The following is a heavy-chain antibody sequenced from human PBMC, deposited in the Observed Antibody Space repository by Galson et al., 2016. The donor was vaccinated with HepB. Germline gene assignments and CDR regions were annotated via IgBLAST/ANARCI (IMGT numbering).Heavy chain of an antibody. Sequence: SLRLSCAASGFTVRSNYMTWVRQAPGQGLEWVSVIYSGGYTYYADSVKGRFTISRDNSKNTLSLQMNRLTAEGTAVYDCARLDGLGDYITASLDYWGQGTLVTVSS. CDR2: IYSGGYT. D-gene: IGHD4-17*01. V-gene: IGHV3-53*01. J-gene: IGHJ4*02. CDR3: ARLDGLGDYITASLDY. CDR1: GFTVRSNY.